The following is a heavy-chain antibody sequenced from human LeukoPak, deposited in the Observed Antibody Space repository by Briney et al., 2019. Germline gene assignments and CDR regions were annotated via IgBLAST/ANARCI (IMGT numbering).Heavy chain of an antibody. CDR1: GFTFDDYA. CDR2: ISWDGGST. D-gene: IGHD3-3*01. CDR3: AKDAITEGYYYYMDV. Sequence: PGGSLRLSCAASGFTFDDYAMHWVRQAPGKGLEWVSLISWDGGSTYYADSVKGRFTISRDNSKDSLYLQMNSLRAEDTALYYCAKDAITEGYYYYMDVWGKGTTVTVSS. J-gene: IGHJ6*03. V-gene: IGHV3-43D*03.